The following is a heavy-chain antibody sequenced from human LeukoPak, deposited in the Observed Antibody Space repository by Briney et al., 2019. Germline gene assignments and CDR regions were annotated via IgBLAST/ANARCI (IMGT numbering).Heavy chain of an antibody. V-gene: IGHV3-30*02. CDR3: AKDLHSYGYLYFDY. CDR1: GFTFSTYG. J-gene: IGHJ4*02. CDR2: IRYDGSNK. D-gene: IGHD5-18*01. Sequence: GGSLRLSCAASGFTFSTYGTHWVRQAPGKGLEWVAFIRYDGSNKYYADSVKGRFTISRDNSKNTLYLQMNSLRAEDTAVYYCAKDLHSYGYLYFDYWGQGTLVTVSS.